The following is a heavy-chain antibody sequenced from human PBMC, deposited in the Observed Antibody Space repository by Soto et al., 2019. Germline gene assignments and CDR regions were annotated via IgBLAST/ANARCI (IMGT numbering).Heavy chain of an antibody. D-gene: IGHD3-3*01. Sequence: QITLNESGPTQVKPRQTLTLTCTFSGFSLTTSGVGVGWIRQSPGKAPEWLALIYWDDDKRHSPTLKSKITITKDTSKNQVVLTMADLDPADTATYYCAHRVLRTVFGLVTTTAIYFDFWGQGTPVAVSS. CDR2: IYWDDDK. CDR3: AHRVLRTVFGLVTTTAIYFDF. J-gene: IGHJ4*02. V-gene: IGHV2-5*02. CDR1: GFSLTTSGVG.